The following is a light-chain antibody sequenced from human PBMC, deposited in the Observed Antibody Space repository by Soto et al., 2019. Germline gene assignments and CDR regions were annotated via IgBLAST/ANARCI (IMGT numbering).Light chain of an antibody. CDR3: SSYTSSITPYV. Sequence: QSVLTQPASVSGSPGQSITISCTGTITDIGAYNYVSWYQQHPGKAPKLLIYGVSSRPSVVSNRFSGSKSGNAAYLTISGLQADDEAEYYCSSYTSSITPYVFGTGTKVTVL. CDR1: ITDIGAYNY. V-gene: IGLV2-14*01. J-gene: IGLJ1*01. CDR2: GVS.